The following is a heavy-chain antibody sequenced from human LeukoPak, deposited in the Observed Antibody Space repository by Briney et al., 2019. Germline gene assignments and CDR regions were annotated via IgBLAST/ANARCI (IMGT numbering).Heavy chain of an antibody. CDR3: AREPLYYDILTGYSPWDYYGMDV. CDR2: IWYDGSNK. V-gene: IGHV3-33*01. J-gene: IGHJ6*04. CDR1: GFTFSSYG. Sequence: GGSLRLSRAASGFTFSSYGMHWVRQAPGKGLEWVAVIWYDGSNKYYADSVKGRFTISRDNSKNTLYLQMNSLRAEDTAVYYCAREPLYYDILTGYSPWDYYGMDVWGKGTTVTVSS. D-gene: IGHD3-9*01.